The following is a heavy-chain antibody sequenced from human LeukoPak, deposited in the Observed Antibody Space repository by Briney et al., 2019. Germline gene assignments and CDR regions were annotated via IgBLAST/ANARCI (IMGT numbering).Heavy chain of an antibody. V-gene: IGHV1-18*04. CDR3: ARRYCSGGSCYSWDFDY. CDR2: ISAHNGNT. CDR1: GYTFTSYG. Sequence: ASVKVSCKASGYTFTSYGISWVRQAPGQGLEWMGWISAHNGNTNYAQKLQGRVTMTTVTSTSTAYMELRSLRSDDTAVYYCARRYCSGGSCYSWDFDYWGQGTLVTVSS. D-gene: IGHD2-15*01. J-gene: IGHJ4*02.